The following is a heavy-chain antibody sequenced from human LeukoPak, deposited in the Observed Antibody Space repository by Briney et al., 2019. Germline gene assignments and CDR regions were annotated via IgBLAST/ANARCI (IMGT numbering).Heavy chain of an antibody. D-gene: IGHD6-13*01. J-gene: IGHJ1*01. CDR2: IYYSGST. V-gene: IGHV4-59*01. CDR3: ASSDSSSWEAEYFQH. CDR1: GGSISSYY. Sequence: SETLSLTCTVSGGSISSYYWSWIRQPPGKGLEWIGYIYYSGSTNYNPSLKSRVTISVDTSKNQFSLKLSSVTAADTAVYYCASSDSSSWEAEYFQHWGQGTLVTVSS.